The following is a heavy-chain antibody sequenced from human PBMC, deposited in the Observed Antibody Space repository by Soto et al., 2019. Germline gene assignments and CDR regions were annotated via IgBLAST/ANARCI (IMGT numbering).Heavy chain of an antibody. D-gene: IGHD6-19*01. J-gene: IGHJ4*02. CDR3: ARGPQSWGWSTPFDY. Sequence: PSETLSLTCAVYGGSFSGYYWSWIRQPPGKGLEWIGEINHSGSTNYNPSLKSRVTISVDTSKNQFSLKLSSVTAADTAVYYCARGPQSWGWSTPFDYWGQGTLVTVSS. CDR1: GGSFSGYY. V-gene: IGHV4-34*01. CDR2: INHSGST.